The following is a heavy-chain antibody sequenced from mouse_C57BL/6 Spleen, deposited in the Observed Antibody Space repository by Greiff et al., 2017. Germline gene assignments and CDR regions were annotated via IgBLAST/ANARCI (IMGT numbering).Heavy chain of an antibody. J-gene: IGHJ1*03. D-gene: IGHD1-1*01. CDR2: IDPEDGET. V-gene: IGHV14-2*01. Sequence: VQLQQSGAELVKPGASVKLSCTASGFNIKDYYMHWVKQRTEQGLEWIGRIDPEDGETKYAPKFQGKATITADPSSNTAYLPLSSLTSEDTAVYYCASHYGSSYWYCDVWGTGTTVTVAS. CDR3: ASHYGSSYWYCDV. CDR1: GFNIKDYY.